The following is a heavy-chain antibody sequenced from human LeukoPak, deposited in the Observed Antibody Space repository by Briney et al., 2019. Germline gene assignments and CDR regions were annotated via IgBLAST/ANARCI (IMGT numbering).Heavy chain of an antibody. D-gene: IGHD5-12*01. CDR2: ISTTSRYI. V-gene: IGHV3-21*01. CDR1: GFTFSSYA. CDR3: ARGNSDYDHDY. J-gene: IGHJ4*02. Sequence: PGGSLRLSCSASGFTFSSYAMHWVRQAPGKGLEWVPSISTTSRYIYYADSVKGRFTVSRDNTKNSLYLHMNSLRAEDTAVYYCARGNSDYDHDYWGQGTLVTVSS.